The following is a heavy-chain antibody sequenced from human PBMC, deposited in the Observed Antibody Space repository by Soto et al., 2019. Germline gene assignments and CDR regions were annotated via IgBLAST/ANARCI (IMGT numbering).Heavy chain of an antibody. CDR2: IIHIFATA. CDR1: GGTFSSYA. Sequence: QVQLVQSGAEVKKPGSSVKVSCKASGGTFSSYAISWVRQAPGQGLEWMGGIIHIFATANYAQKFQGRVTITADESTSTAYMERSSLRSEDTAAYYCAREVAVAGDYWYFDLWGRGTLVTVSS. CDR3: AREVAVAGDYWYFDL. J-gene: IGHJ2*01. D-gene: IGHD6-19*01. V-gene: IGHV1-69*01.